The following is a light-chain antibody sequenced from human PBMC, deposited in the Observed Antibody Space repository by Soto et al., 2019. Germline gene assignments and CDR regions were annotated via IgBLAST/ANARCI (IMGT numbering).Light chain of an antibody. CDR3: QQYNNWPLYT. J-gene: IGKJ2*01. Sequence: ESVLTQSPATLSLSPGERATLSCRASPSVSNSLAWYQHKPGQAPRLLIYDASNRATGVPTRFSGSGSGTDFTLTISSLEPEDFAVYYCQQYNNWPLYTFGQGTKLEIK. V-gene: IGKV3-11*01. CDR1: PSVSNS. CDR2: DAS.